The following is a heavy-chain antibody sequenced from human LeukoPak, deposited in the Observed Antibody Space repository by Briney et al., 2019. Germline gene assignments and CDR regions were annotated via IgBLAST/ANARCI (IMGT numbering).Heavy chain of an antibody. J-gene: IGHJ5*02. CDR3: AGSSSITISLSP. CDR2: INHSGIT. D-gene: IGHD1-14*01. CDR1: GVSFNDYY. Sequence: PSETLSLTCAVYGVSFNDYYWGWIRQPPGKGLEWIGEINHSGITNYNPSLKSRVSVSVDTSKNHFSLKLSSVTAADTAVYFCAGSSSITISLSPWGQGTLVTVSS. V-gene: IGHV4-34*01.